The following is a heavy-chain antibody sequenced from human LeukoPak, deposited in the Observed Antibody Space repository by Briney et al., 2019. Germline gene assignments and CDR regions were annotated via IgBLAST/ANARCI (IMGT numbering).Heavy chain of an antibody. CDR3: ARVRYNSGYIFDY. Sequence: PGGSLRLSCAASGFTFSSYSMNWVRQAPGKGLEWVSYISSSSSTIYYADSVKGRFTISRDNAKNSLYLQMSSQRAEDTAVYYCARVRYNSGYIFDYWGQGTLVTVSS. J-gene: IGHJ4*02. D-gene: IGHD5-18*01. CDR2: ISSSSSTI. CDR1: GFTFSSYS. V-gene: IGHV3-48*01.